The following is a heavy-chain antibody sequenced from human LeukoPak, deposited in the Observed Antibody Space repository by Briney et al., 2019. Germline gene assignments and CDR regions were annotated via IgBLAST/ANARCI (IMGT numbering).Heavy chain of an antibody. Sequence: ASVTVSCKASGYTFTSYGISWVRRAPGQGLEWMGWINAYNGNTNYAQKFQGRVTVTTDTSTSTAYMELRSLRSDDTAVYYCARSYYDSSGYYTYYFDYWGQGTLVTVSS. CDR1: GYTFTSYG. V-gene: IGHV1-18*01. J-gene: IGHJ4*02. D-gene: IGHD3-22*01. CDR3: ARSYYDSSGYYTYYFDY. CDR2: INAYNGNT.